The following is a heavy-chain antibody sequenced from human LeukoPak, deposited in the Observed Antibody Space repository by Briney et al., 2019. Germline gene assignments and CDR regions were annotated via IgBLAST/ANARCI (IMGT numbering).Heavy chain of an antibody. J-gene: IGHJ3*02. Sequence: PSETLSLTCTVSGDSLSSYYFSWIRQSPGKGLEWIAYINYSGSASYNPSLKSRVTMSVDTSKQFSLSLSSVTAADTAVYYCARHNYDDYVFDIWGQGTKVTVSS. D-gene: IGHD4-17*01. CDR3: ARHNYDDYVFDI. V-gene: IGHV4-59*08. CDR1: GDSLSSYY. CDR2: INYSGSA.